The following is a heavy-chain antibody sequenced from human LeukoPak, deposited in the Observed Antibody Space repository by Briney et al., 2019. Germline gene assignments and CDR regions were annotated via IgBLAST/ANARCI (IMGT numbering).Heavy chain of an antibody. CDR3: ARGEAAAVDY. CDR1: GGSISSYY. Sequence: PSETLSLTCTVSGGSISSYYWSWIRQPPGKGLEWIGYIYYSGSTNYNPSLKSRVTISVNTSKNQFSLKLSSVTAADTAVYYCARGEAAAVDYWGQGTLVTVSS. J-gene: IGHJ4*02. CDR2: IYYSGST. D-gene: IGHD6-13*01. V-gene: IGHV4-59*01.